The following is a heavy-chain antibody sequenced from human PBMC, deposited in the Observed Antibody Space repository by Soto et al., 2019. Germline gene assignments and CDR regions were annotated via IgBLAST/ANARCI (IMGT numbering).Heavy chain of an antibody. CDR2: ISYDKNNK. D-gene: IGHD2-15*01. Sequence: QVQLVESGGGVVQPGRSLRLSCAASGFTFSSYVMYWVRQAPGKGLEWVAIISYDKNNKYYADSVKGRFTISRDNSKNTLYLQLXSLRGEDTAVYYCARAGCDGGSCYTLVGLRYGMDVWGQGTTVTVSS. CDR1: GFTFSSYV. V-gene: IGHV3-30-3*01. CDR3: ARAGCDGGSCYTLVGLRYGMDV. J-gene: IGHJ6*02.